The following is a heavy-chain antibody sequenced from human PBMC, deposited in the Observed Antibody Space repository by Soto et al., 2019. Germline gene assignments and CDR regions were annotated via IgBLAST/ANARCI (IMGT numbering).Heavy chain of an antibody. CDR3: ARDLYSGYDH. CDR1: GGAISSYY. CDR2: IYYSGST. Sequence: SETLSLTCTVSGGAISSYYWSWIRQPPGKGLEWIGYIYYSGSTNYNPSLKSRVTISVDTSKNQFSLKLSSVNAADTAVYYCARDLYSGYDHWGKGTLVTVSS. J-gene: IGHJ5*02. D-gene: IGHD5-12*01. V-gene: IGHV4-59*01.